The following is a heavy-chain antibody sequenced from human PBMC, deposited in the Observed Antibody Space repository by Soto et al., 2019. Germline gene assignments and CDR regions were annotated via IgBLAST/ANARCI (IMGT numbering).Heavy chain of an antibody. J-gene: IGHJ6*02. V-gene: IGHV4-4*02. CDR2: IYHSGST. CDR3: ARWIAAAGLYYYYGMDV. CDR1: GGSISSSNW. Sequence: SETLSLTCAVSGGSISSSNWWSWVRQPPGKGLEWIGEIYHSGSTNYNPSLKSRVTISVDKSKNQFSLKLSSVTAADTAVYYCARWIAAAGLYYYYGMDVWGQGTTVTVSS. D-gene: IGHD6-13*01.